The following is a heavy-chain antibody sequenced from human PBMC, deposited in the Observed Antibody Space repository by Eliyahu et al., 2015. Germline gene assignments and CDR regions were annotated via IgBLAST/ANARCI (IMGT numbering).Heavy chain of an antibody. CDR2: IKKDGSEK. CDR1: GFSFSSYX. Sequence: EVQLVESGGGLVQPGGSXRLSCAASGFSFSSYXXSWVRQAPGKGLEWVANIKKDGSEKYXVDSVKGRFTISRDNAKNSLFLQMNSLRAEDTALYYCARLADPISGYSGWGQGTLVTVSS. CDR3: ARLADPISGYSG. V-gene: IGHV3-7*01. D-gene: IGHD3-10*01. J-gene: IGHJ4*02.